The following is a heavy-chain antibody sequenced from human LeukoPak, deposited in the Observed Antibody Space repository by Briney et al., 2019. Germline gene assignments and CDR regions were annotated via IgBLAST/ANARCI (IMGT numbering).Heavy chain of an antibody. V-gene: IGHV3-21*01. J-gene: IGHJ6*03. D-gene: IGHD2-2*01. CDR3: ARFCSSTSCYYGYYYMDV. CDR1: GFTFSSYS. CDR2: ISSSSSYI. Sequence: GGSLRLSCAASGFTFSSYSMNWVRQAPGKGPEWVSSISSSSSYIYYADSVKGRFTISRDNAKNSLYLQMNSLRAEDTAVYYCARFCSSTSCYYGYYYMDVWGKGTTVTVSS.